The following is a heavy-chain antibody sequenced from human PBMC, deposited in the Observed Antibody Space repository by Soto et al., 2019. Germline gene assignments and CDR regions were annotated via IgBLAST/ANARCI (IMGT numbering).Heavy chain of an antibody. CDR1: GGSISSYY. Sequence: QVQLQESGPGLVKPSETLSLTCTVSGGSISSYYWSWIRQPPGKGLEWIWYIYYSGSTNYNPSLKSRVTIAVDTSKNQFYRKLSSVTSADTSVYYCARAGGRSGYDNWFDPWGQGTLVTVSS. V-gene: IGHV4-59*01. J-gene: IGHJ5*02. CDR3: ARAGGRSGYDNWFDP. CDR2: IYYSGST. D-gene: IGHD6-13*01.